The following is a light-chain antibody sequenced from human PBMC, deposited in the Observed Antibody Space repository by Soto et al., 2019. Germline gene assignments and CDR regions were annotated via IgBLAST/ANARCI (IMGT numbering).Light chain of an antibody. CDR1: SSDIGESNY. CDR3: TSYTASSTLI. CDR2: EVN. J-gene: IGLJ2*01. Sequence: QSALTRPASVSGSPGQSITISCTGTSSDIGESNYVSWYQHHPGKAPKLIIYEVNNRPSGVSHRFSGSKSGNTASLTISGLQAEDEADYYCTSYTASSTLIFGGGTKVTVL. V-gene: IGLV2-14*01.